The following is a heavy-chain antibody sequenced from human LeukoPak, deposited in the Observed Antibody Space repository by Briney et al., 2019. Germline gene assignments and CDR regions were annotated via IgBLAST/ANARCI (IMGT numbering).Heavy chain of an antibody. CDR3: AREFGHCYGDNCFYFFDT. V-gene: IGHV1-18*01. D-gene: IGHD4-23*01. J-gene: IGHJ4*02. CDR2: INTYKGDT. Sequence: ASVKDSCKASGYTLTNYNISWVRQAPGQGREWMGWINTYKGDTLYAQKLQGRVTMTADTSTNTAYMELRSLRFDDTAVYYCAREFGHCYGDNCFYFFDTWGQGFRVTVSS. CDR1: GYTLTNYN.